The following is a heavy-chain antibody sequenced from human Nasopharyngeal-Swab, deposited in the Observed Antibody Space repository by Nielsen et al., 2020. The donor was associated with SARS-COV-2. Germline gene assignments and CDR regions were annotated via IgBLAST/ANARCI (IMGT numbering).Heavy chain of an antibody. CDR3: ARLGVGAPGAFDI. J-gene: IGHJ3*02. Sequence: ASVKVSCKASGYTFTGYYMHWVRQAPGQGLEWMGWINPNSGGTNYAQKFQGWVTMTRDTSISTAYMELSRLRSDDTAVYYCARLGVGAPGAFDIWGQGTMVTVSS. CDR1: GYTFTGYY. V-gene: IGHV1-2*04. CDR2: INPNSGGT. D-gene: IGHD1-26*01.